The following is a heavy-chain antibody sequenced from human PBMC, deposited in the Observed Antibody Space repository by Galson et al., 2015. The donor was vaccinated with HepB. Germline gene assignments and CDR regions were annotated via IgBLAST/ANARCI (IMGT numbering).Heavy chain of an antibody. Sequence: LSLTCAVYGGSFSGYYWSWIRQPPGRGLEWIGEINHSGNTNYNPSLKSRVAISVDTSKNQFSLKMNSVTAADTAIYYCARGQAPPAHWGEGILVTVSS. V-gene: IGHV4-34*01. CDR3: ARGQAPPAH. CDR2: INHSGNT. J-gene: IGHJ4*02. CDR1: GGSFSGYY.